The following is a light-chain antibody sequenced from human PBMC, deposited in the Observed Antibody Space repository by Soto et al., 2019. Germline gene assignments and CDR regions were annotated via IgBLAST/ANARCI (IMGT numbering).Light chain of an antibody. CDR1: QSVSSNY. CDR3: QQYESSPRK. V-gene: IGKV3-20*01. Sequence: EIVLTQSPGTLSLSPGERATFSCRASQSVSSNYLAWYQQKPGQAPRLLIYGAFKRATGIPDRFSGSGSGTGFTLTISRMGPEDFAAYCCQQYESSPRKVGQVTKVDIK. CDR2: GAF. J-gene: IGKJ1*01.